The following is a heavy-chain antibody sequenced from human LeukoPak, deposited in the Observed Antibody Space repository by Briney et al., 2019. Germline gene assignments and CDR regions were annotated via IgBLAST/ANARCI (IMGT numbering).Heavy chain of an antibody. D-gene: IGHD3-22*01. J-gene: IGHJ4*02. Sequence: SETLSLTCTVSGGSISGTYYWSWIRQPPGKGLEWIGYIYYSGSTNYNPSLKSRVTISVDTSKNQFSLKLSSVTAADTAVYYCARGTYYYDRPLDYWGQGTLVTVSS. CDR2: IYYSGST. CDR3: ARGTYYYDRPLDY. V-gene: IGHV4-61*01. CDR1: GGSISGTYY.